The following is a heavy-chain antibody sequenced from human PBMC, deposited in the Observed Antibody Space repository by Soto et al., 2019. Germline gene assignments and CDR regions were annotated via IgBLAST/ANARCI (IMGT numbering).Heavy chain of an antibody. CDR3: ARGGLTGTTRPYFDY. CDR2: INIDGSST. J-gene: IGHJ4*02. CDR1: GFSFSGYW. V-gene: IGHV3-74*01. Sequence: EVQLVESGGGLVQPGGSLRLSCVDSGFSFSGYWMHWVRQAPGKGLVWVSRINIDGSSTSYADSVKGRFTISRDNAKNTLYLQINSLRPEDTAVYYCARGGLTGTTRPYFDYWGQGTLVTVSS. D-gene: IGHD1-7*01.